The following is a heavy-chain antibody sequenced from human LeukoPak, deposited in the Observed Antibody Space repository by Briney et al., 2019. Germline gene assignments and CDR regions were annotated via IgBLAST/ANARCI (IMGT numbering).Heavy chain of an antibody. V-gene: IGHV3-9*01. CDR2: ISWNSGSI. D-gene: IGHD6-13*01. Sequence: GGSLRLSCAGSGFTFDDYAMHWVRQAPGKGLEWVSGISWNSGSIGYADSVKGRFTISRDSAKNSLYLQMNSLRAEDTAVYYCARYPRAAAWLYFDYWGQGTLVTVSS. J-gene: IGHJ4*02. CDR1: GFTFDDYA. CDR3: ARYPRAAAWLYFDY.